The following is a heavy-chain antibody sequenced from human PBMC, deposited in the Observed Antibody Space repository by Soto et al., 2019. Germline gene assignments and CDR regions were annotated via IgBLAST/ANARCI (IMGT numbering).Heavy chain of an antibody. J-gene: IGHJ6*03. CDR3: AIESSKLLPLNYYYYYYMDV. D-gene: IGHD2-15*01. CDR1: GFTFSSYS. Sequence: GSLRLSCAASGFTFSSYSMNWVRQAPGKGLEWVSSISSSSSYIYYADSVKGRFTISRDNAKNSLYLQMNSLGAEDTAVYYCAIESSKLLPLNYYYYYYMDVWCKGTSFTVSS. CDR2: ISSSSSYI. V-gene: IGHV3-21*01.